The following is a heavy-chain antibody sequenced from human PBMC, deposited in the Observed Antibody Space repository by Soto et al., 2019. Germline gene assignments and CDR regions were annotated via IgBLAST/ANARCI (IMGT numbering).Heavy chain of an antibody. Sequence: GGSLRLSCAASGFTFSSYGMHWVRQAPGKGLEWVAVISYDGSNKYYADSVKGRFTISRDNSKNTLYLQMNSLRAEDTAVYYCAKIYGFRSLYYYGMDVWGQGTTVTVSS. CDR1: GFTFSSYG. J-gene: IGHJ6*02. V-gene: IGHV3-30*18. CDR2: ISYDGSNK. CDR3: AKIYGFRSLYYYGMDV. D-gene: IGHD3-10*01.